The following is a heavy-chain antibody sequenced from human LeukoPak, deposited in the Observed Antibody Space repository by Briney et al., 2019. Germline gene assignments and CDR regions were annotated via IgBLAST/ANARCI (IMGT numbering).Heavy chain of an antibody. D-gene: IGHD4-11*01. CDR1: GFTFSSYS. Sequence: PGRSLGLSCAASGFTFSSYSMHWVRQAPGKGLEWVAVISYDGSNKYYADSVKGRFTISRDNCKNTLYLQMDSLRAEDTAVYYCARDRDYRPSFFDFWGQGTLVTVSS. CDR2: ISYDGSNK. CDR3: ARDRDYRPSFFDF. J-gene: IGHJ4*02. V-gene: IGHV3-30-3*01.